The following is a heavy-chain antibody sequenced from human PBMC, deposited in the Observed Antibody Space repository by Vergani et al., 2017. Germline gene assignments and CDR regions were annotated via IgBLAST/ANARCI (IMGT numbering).Heavy chain of an antibody. Sequence: QVQLQESGPGLVKPSETLSLTCTVSGGSISSYYWSWIRQPPGKGLEWIGYIYYSGSTNYNPSLKSRVTISVDTSKNQFSLKLSSVTAADTAVYYCARGLGATIFGVVIRVWGMDVWGQGTTVTVSS. CDR2: IYYSGST. V-gene: IGHV4-59*12. CDR1: GGSISSYY. D-gene: IGHD3-3*01. J-gene: IGHJ6*02. CDR3: ARGLGATIFGVVIRVWGMDV.